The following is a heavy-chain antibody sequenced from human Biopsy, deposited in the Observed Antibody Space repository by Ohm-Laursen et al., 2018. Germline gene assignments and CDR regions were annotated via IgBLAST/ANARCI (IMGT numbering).Heavy chain of an antibody. CDR3: TRVRTFGGVIGGYYFDS. CDR1: GGSIRSDY. J-gene: IGHJ4*02. V-gene: IGHV4-4*07. D-gene: IGHD3-16*02. Sequence: SGTLSLTCTVSGGSIRSDYWSWIRQPAGKGLEWIGRIYSSGFTTHNPSLKSRVSMSVDTSKNQFSLELNSVTAADTAVYYCTRVRTFGGVIGGYYFDSWGQGILVTVSS. CDR2: IYSSGFT.